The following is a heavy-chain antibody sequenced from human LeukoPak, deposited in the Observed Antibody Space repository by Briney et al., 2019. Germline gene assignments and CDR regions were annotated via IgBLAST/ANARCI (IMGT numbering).Heavy chain of an antibody. J-gene: IGHJ3*02. Sequence: GGSLRLSCAASGFTFSSYSMNWVRQAPGKGLEWVSSISSSSGYIYYADSVKGRFTISRDNAKNSLYLQMNSLRAEDTAVYYCARADAFDIWGQGTMVTVSS. CDR1: GFTFSSYS. CDR2: ISSSSGYI. CDR3: ARADAFDI. V-gene: IGHV3-21*01.